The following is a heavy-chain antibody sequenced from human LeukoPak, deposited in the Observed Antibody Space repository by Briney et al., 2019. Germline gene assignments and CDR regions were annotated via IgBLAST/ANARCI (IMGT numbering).Heavy chain of an antibody. V-gene: IGHV3-21*01. CDR1: GFTFSSYS. CDR2: ISSSSSYI. D-gene: IGHD3-22*01. J-gene: IGHJ3*02. CDR3: ARASTMIVVVLGAFGI. Sequence: KTGGSLRLSCAASGFTFSSYSMNWVRQAPGKGLEWVSSISSSSSYIYYADSVKGRFTISRDNAKNSLYLQMNSLRAEDTAVYYCARASTMIVVVLGAFGIWGQGTMVTVSS.